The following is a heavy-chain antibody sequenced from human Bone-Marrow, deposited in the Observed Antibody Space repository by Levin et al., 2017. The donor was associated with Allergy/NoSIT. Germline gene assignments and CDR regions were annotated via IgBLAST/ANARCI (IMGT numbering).Heavy chain of an antibody. D-gene: IGHD3-10*01. V-gene: IGHV3-30-3*01. CDR3: AKGSTGAVLWFGESG. CDR1: GFTFKSYA. CDR2: MSHDGSNK. Sequence: GGSLRLSCAASGFTFKSYAMHWVRQAPGKGLEWVAVMSHDGSNKYYADSVKGRFTISRDNSQNTLYLQMNSLRAEDTAVYYCAKGSTGAVLWFGESGWGQGTLVTVSS. J-gene: IGHJ4*02.